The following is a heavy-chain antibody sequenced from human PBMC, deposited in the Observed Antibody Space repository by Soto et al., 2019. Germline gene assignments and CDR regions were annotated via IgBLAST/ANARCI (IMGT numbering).Heavy chain of an antibody. Sequence: ASVKVSCKASGGTFSSYAISWVRQAPGQGLEWMGGIIPIFGTANYAQKFQGRVTITADESTSTAYMELSSLRSEDTAVYYCARDRDIVFGLDVWGQGTTVTVS. CDR1: GGTFSSYA. CDR2: IIPIFGTA. V-gene: IGHV1-69*13. D-gene: IGHD2-15*01. J-gene: IGHJ6*02. CDR3: ARDRDIVFGLDV.